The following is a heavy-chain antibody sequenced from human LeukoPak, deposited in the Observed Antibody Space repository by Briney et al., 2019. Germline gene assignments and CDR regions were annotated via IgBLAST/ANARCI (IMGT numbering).Heavy chain of an antibody. Sequence: GGSLRLSCGASGFTFGDYYMSWIRQAPGKGLEWVSYISSSGSAIYYADSVKGRSTISRDNAKNSLYLQKNSLRAEDTAVYYCARDGVDIVVVPAATRRQDPYYYYYYMDVWGKGTTVTVSS. V-gene: IGHV3-11*01. CDR2: ISSSGSAI. CDR1: GFTFGDYY. D-gene: IGHD2-2*01. CDR3: ARDGVDIVVVPAATRRQDPYYYYYYMDV. J-gene: IGHJ6*03.